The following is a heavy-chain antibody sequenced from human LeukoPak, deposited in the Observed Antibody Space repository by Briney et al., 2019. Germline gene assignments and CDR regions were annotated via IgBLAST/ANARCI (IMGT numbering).Heavy chain of an antibody. CDR3: ARGPWLGPPEN. CDR2: IYSGGST. Sequence: GGSLRLSCAASGFTVSSNYVSWVRQAPGKGLEWVSVIYSGGSTYYADSVKGRFTISRDNSKNTLYLQMNSLRAEDTAVYYCARGPWLGPPENWGQGTLVTVSS. J-gene: IGHJ4*02. D-gene: IGHD6-19*01. CDR1: GFTVSSNY. V-gene: IGHV3-66*01.